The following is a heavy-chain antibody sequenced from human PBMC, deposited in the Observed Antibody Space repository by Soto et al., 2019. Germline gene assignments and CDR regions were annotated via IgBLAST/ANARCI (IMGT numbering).Heavy chain of an antibody. CDR3: ARLGPRGSSWYQGYYYMDV. J-gene: IGHJ6*03. D-gene: IGHD6-13*01. V-gene: IGHV4-59*08. Sequence: PSDTLSLTCTVSSGSISSYYCIWILPTPWNGLEWIGYIYYSVSANYNPSRKSRVTISVDTSKNQFSLKLSSVTAADTAVYYCARLGPRGSSWYQGYYYMDVWGKGTTVTVSS. CDR2: IYYSVSA. CDR1: SGSISSYY.